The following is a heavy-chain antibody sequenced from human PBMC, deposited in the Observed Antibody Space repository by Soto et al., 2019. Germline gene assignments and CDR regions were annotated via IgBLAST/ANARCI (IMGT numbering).Heavy chain of an antibody. J-gene: IGHJ4*02. CDR3: ARGWGYDSNDYYYAY. Sequence: QVQLVQSGAEVRKPGSSVKVSCKASGGTFSRHAISWVRQAPGQGLEWMGGIIHIFGTANHAQKFQGRVTIIADKSTSTVYMELSSLRSEDTAMYYCARGWGYDSNDYYYAYWGQGTLVIVSS. CDR2: IIHIFGTA. V-gene: IGHV1-69*06. D-gene: IGHD3-22*01. CDR1: GGTFSRHA.